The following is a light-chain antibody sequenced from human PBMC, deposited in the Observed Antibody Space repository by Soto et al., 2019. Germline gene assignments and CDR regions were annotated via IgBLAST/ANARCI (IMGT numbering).Light chain of an antibody. CDR2: EVN. J-gene: IGLJ1*01. Sequence: QSALTQPPYASGSPGQSVTISCTGTSGDVGGYNYVSWYQQHPGKAPKLVIFEVNKRPSGVPDRFSGSKSGNTASLTVSGLQTEDEADYYCNSYAGSNSFVFGTVTKLTVL. V-gene: IGLV2-8*01. CDR3: NSYAGSNSFV. CDR1: SGDVGGYNY.